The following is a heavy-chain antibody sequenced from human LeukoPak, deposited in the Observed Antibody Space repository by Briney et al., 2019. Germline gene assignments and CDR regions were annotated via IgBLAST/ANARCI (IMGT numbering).Heavy chain of an antibody. CDR3: AELGITMIGGV. Sequence: GGSLRLSCVVSGFTFSSYSMNWVRQAPGKGLEWVSCISTSSSYIYYADSVKGRFTISRDNAKNSLYLQMNSLRAEDTAVYYCAELGITMIGGVWGKGTTVTISS. V-gene: IGHV3-21*01. CDR2: ISTSSSYI. CDR1: GFTFSSYS. J-gene: IGHJ6*04. D-gene: IGHD3-10*02.